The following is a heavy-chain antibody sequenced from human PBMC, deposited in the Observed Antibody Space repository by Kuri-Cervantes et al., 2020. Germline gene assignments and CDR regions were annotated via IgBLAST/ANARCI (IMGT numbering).Heavy chain of an antibody. Sequence: GESLKISCAASGFTFSSYAMHWVRQAPGKGLEWVVVISYDGSNKYYADSVKGRFTISRDNSKNTLYLQMNSLRAEDTAVYYCARGIAARRGGIDYWGQGTLVTVSS. CDR1: GFTFSSYA. CDR3: ARGIAARRGGIDY. J-gene: IGHJ4*02. CDR2: ISYDGSNK. D-gene: IGHD6-6*01. V-gene: IGHV3-30-3*01.